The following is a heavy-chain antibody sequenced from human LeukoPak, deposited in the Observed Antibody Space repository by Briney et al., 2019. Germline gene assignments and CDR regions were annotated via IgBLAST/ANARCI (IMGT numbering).Heavy chain of an antibody. D-gene: IGHD3-10*01. Sequence: SETLSLTCIVSGGSISSYYWRWIWQPAGEGLEWIGRIYTSGRTNYNPSLKSRVTMSVDMSENQFSLKLSSVTAADPAVYYCARGGLLWFGELLYHNGMDVWGQGTTVTVSS. CDR2: IYTSGRT. CDR1: GGSISSYY. J-gene: IGHJ6*02. CDR3: ARGGLLWFGELLYHNGMDV. V-gene: IGHV4-4*07.